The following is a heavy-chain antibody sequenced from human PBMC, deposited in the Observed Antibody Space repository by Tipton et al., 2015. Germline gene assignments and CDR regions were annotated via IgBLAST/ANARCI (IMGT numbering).Heavy chain of an antibody. J-gene: IGHJ3*02. CDR2: INHTGST. D-gene: IGHD2-21*02. V-gene: IGHV4-34*01. CDR1: GESFSGYY. Sequence: TLSLTCAVYGESFSGYYWTWIRQPPGKGLEWIGEINHTGSTYYNPSLKSRVTISVDTSKNQFSLKLNSVTAADTAAYYCARGGGDCIGDCYYAAFDIWGQGTMVTVSS. CDR3: ARGGGDCIGDCYYAAFDI.